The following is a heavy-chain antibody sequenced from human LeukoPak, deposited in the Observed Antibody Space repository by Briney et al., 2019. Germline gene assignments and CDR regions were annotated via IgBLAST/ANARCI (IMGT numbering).Heavy chain of an antibody. CDR3: AKQMVERPHYYYMDV. CDR1: GFIFSSFG. D-gene: IGHD2-15*01. V-gene: IGHV3-30*02. CDR2: IQDDESNK. J-gene: IGHJ6*03. Sequence: GGSLRLSCAASGFIFSSFGMHWVRQAPGKGLEWVAFIQDDESNKFYADSVKGRFTVSRDNSKNTLFLQMNSLRPEDTALYYCAKQMVERPHYYYMDVWGKGTTVTVSS.